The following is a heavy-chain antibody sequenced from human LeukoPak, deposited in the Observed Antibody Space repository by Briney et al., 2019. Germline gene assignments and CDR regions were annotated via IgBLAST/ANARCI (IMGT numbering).Heavy chain of an antibody. Sequence: SQTLSLTCTVSGGSISSGGYYWSWIRQRPGKGLEWIGYIYYSGSTYYNPSLKSRVTISVDTSKNQFSLKLSSVTAADTAVYYCARTTQLPERGDAFDIWGQGTMVTVSS. J-gene: IGHJ3*02. D-gene: IGHD2-2*01. CDR1: GGSISSGGYY. CDR2: IYYSGST. V-gene: IGHV4-31*03. CDR3: ARTTQLPERGDAFDI.